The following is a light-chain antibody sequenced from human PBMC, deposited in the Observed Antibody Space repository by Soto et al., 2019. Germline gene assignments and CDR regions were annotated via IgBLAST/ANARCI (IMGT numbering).Light chain of an antibody. CDR2: EVS. J-gene: IGLJ1*01. Sequence: QSVLTQPASVSGSPGQSITISCTGTSSDVGGYNYVSWYQQHPGKAPKLMIYEVSNRPSGVSNRFSGSKSGNTASLTIAGLQAEDEADYYCSSYTSSSTIYVFGTGNKVTVL. CDR1: SSDVGGYNY. V-gene: IGLV2-14*01. CDR3: SSYTSSSTIYV.